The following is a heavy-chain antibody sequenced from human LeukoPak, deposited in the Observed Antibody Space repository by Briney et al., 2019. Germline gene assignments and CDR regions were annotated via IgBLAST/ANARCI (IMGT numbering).Heavy chain of an antibody. CDR3: AKAGGTYYYDSSGYYGY. Sequence: GGSLRLSCAASGFTFSSYWMSWVRQAPGKGLEWVANIKQDGSEKYYVDSVKGRFTISRDNAKNSLYLQMNSLRAEDTAVYYCAKAGGTYYYDSSGYYGYWGQGTLVTVSS. D-gene: IGHD3-22*01. CDR2: IKQDGSEK. V-gene: IGHV3-7*03. J-gene: IGHJ4*02. CDR1: GFTFSSYW.